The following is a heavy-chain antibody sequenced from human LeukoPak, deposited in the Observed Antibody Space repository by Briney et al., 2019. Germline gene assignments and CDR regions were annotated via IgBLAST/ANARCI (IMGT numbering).Heavy chain of an antibody. CDR2: IYYSGST. D-gene: IGHD1/OR15-1a*01. V-gene: IGHV4-59*08. CDR1: GGSISSYY. J-gene: IGHJ5*02. Sequence: SETLSLTCTVSGGSISSYYWSWIRQPPGKGLEWIGYIYYSGSTNYNPSLKSRVTISVDTSKNQFSLKLSSVTAADTAVYYCARMEQWFDPWGLGTLVTVSS. CDR3: ARMEQWFDP.